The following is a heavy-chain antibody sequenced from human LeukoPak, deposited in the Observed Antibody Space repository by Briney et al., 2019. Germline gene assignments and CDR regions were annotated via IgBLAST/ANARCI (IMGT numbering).Heavy chain of an antibody. CDR2: LHSDGST. Sequence: GGSLRLSCAASGFTVATHYMDWVRQAPGKGLEWVSVLHSDGSTHYADSVKGRFIVSRDNSKNTLYLQMSSLRVEDTAVYYCARDAYGSGYCYDFDSWGQGTLVTVSS. V-gene: IGHV3-66*01. D-gene: IGHD3-22*01. J-gene: IGHJ4*02. CDR1: GFTVATHY. CDR3: ARDAYGSGYCYDFDS.